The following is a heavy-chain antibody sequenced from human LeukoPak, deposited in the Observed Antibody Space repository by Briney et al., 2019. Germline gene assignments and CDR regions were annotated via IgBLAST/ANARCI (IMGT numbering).Heavy chain of an antibody. CDR1: GGTFSSYA. V-gene: IGHV1-69*05. CDR2: IIPIFGTA. D-gene: IGHD6-13*01. CDR3: ARDRSSAFDY. J-gene: IGHJ4*02. Sequence: SVKVSCKASGGTFSSYAISWVRQAPGQGLEWMGRIIPIFGTANYAQKFQGRVTITTDESTSTAYMELSSLSSEDTAVYYWARDRSSAFDYWGQGTLVTVSS.